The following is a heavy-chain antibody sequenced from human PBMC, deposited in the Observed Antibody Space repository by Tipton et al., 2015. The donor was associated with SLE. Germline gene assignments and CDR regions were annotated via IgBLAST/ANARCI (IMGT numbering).Heavy chain of an antibody. CDR2: INHSGST. V-gene: IGHV4-34*01. CDR3: ARGSGGYSYGGVYYYSMDV. Sequence: TLSLTCDVYGGSFSDYYWMWIRQPPGKGLEWIGEINHSGSTYYNPSLKSRVTISVDTSKNQFSLKLSSVTAADTAVFYCARGSGGYSYGGVYYYSMDVWGKGTTVTVSS. D-gene: IGHD5-18*01. CDR1: GGSFSDYY. J-gene: IGHJ6*03.